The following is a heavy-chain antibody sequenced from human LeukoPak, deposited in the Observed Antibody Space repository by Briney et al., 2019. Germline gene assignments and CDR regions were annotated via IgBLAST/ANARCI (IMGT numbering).Heavy chain of an antibody. CDR2: IYYSGSS. V-gene: IGHV4-59*01. Sequence: SETLSLTCNVSGGSISGYHWSWIRQPPGKGLEWLGYIYYSGSSNYNPSLKSRVTMSADTSKNQFSLKLSSVTAADTAVYYCARGSSDPRGYYYYMDVWGKGTTVTVSS. D-gene: IGHD1-26*01. CDR3: ARGSSDPRGYYYYMDV. J-gene: IGHJ6*03. CDR1: GGSISGYH.